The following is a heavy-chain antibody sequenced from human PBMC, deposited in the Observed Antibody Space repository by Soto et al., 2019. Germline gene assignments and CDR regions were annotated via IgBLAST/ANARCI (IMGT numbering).Heavy chain of an antibody. CDR3: ARDSRTGCSSTDCYMS. CDR1: GDSISSGAW. J-gene: IGHJ5*02. CDR2: IYHSGNT. V-gene: IGHV4-4*02. Sequence: QVQLQESGPGLVKASETLSLTCAVSGDSISSGAWWSWVRQSPGKGLQWIREIYHSGNTRNNPSLKSRVTMSVDKSNNQFFLNLMSVTAADTATYYCARDSRTGCSSTDCYMSWGRGILVTVSS. D-gene: IGHD2-2*01.